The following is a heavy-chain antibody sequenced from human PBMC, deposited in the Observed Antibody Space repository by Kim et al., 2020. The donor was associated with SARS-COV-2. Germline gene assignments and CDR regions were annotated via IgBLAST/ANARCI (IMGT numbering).Heavy chain of an antibody. J-gene: IGHJ4*02. Sequence: ASVKVSCKASGYTFTSYAMHWVRQAPGQRLEWMGWINAGNGNTKYSQKFQGRVTITRDTSASTAYMELSSLRSEDTAVYYCARVDGGYSGYEEGEFDYWGQGTLVTVSS. CDR3: ARVDGGYSGYEEGEFDY. CDR1: GYTFTSYA. CDR2: INAGNGNT. D-gene: IGHD5-12*01. V-gene: IGHV1-3*01.